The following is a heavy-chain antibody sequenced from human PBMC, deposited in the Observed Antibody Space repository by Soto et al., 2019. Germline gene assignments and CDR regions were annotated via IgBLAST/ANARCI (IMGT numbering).Heavy chain of an antibody. CDR2: IYYSGST. V-gene: IGHV4-61*01. CDR3: EREDYDYVWGSYRAIDY. CDR1: GGSVSSGSYY. J-gene: IGHJ4*02. Sequence: SETLSLTCTVSGGSVSSGSYYWSWIRQPPGKGLEWIGYIYYSGSTNYNPSLKSRVTISVDTSKNQFSLKLSSVTAADTAVYYCEREDYDYVWGSYRAIDYWGQGTLVNVSS. D-gene: IGHD3-16*02.